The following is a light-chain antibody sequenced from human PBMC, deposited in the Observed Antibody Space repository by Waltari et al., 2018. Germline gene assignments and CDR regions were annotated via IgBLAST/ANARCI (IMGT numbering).Light chain of an antibody. J-gene: IGLJ3*02. CDR2: KAN. CDR1: SGSLSTTSY. V-gene: IGLV8-61*01. Sequence: QTVVTQEPSLSVSPGGTVTLTCALSSGSLSTTSYATWDQQTPGQAPRTLVYKANACSSGVPDRFSGSILGNTAALTITGAQADDESDYYCALYMGSGMWVFGGGTRLTVL. CDR3: ALYMGSGMWV.